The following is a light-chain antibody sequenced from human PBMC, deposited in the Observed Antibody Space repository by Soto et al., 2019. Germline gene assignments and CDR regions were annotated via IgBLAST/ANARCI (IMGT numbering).Light chain of an antibody. CDR1: QGISSY. CDR2: AAS. CDR3: QQYGSSLGVT. J-gene: IGKJ4*01. Sequence: DIEMTQSPSSLSSSVLYRVAITFLYSQGISSYLAWYQQKPGKAPKLLIYAASTLQSGVPSRFSGSGSGTDFTLTISRLEPEDFAVYYCQQYGSSLGVTFGGGTKVDIK. V-gene: IGKV1-9*01.